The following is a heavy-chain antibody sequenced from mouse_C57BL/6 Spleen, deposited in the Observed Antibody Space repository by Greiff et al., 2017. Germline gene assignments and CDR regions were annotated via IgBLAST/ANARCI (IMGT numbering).Heavy chain of an antibody. D-gene: IGHD4-1*01. CDR2: ISGGGGNT. J-gene: IGHJ3*01. CDR1: GFTFSSYT. CDR3: ASLLTGVFAY. Sequence: EVHLVESGGGLVKPGGSLKLSCAASGFTFSSYTMSWVRQTPEKRLEWVATISGGGGNTYYPDSVKGRFTISRDNAKNTLYLQMSSLRSEDTALYYCASLLTGVFAYWGKGTLVTVSA. V-gene: IGHV5-9*01.